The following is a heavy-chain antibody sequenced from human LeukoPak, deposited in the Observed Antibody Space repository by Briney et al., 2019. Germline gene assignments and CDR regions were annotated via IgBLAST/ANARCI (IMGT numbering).Heavy chain of an antibody. CDR1: GFAFTNYS. CDR3: YPHYYGSGNLNWFDP. CDR2: ISSSSTYK. D-gene: IGHD3-10*01. Sequence: GGSLRLSCAASGFAFTNYSMNWVRQTPGKGLEWVSSISSSSTYKYYADSVKGRSTISRDNARNSLYLQMNSLGVDDTAVYYCYPHYYGSGNLNWFDPWGQGTLVTVSS. V-gene: IGHV3-21*01. J-gene: IGHJ5*02.